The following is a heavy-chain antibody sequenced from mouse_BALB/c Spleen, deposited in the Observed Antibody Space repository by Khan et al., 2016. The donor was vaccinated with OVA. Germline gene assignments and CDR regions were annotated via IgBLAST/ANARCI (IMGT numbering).Heavy chain of an antibody. D-gene: IGHD2-14*01. CDR1: GDSITSGY. CDR2: IIYTGYT. Sequence: EVQLQESGPSLVKPSQTLSLTCSVTGDSITSGYWNWIRKFPGNKLEYMGYIIYTGYTYYNPSLQSRISITRHTSKNQYYLQLNSVSDEDTATYYCARSTYRYAFVYWGQVTLVTVSA. CDR3: ARSTYRYAFVY. V-gene: IGHV3-8*02. J-gene: IGHJ3*01.